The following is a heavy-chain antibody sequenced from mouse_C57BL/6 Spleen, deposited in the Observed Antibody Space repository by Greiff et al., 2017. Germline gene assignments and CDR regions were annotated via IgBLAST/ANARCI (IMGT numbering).Heavy chain of an antibody. V-gene: IGHV6-3*01. CDR2: IRLKSDNYAT. CDR1: GFTFSNYW. CDR3: TGGTYGNYLYYFDY. J-gene: IGHJ2*01. Sequence: EVHLVESGGGLVQPGGSMKLSCVASGFTFSNYWMNWVRQSPEKGLEWVAQIRLKSDNYATHYAESVKGRFTISRDDSKSSVYLQMNNLRAEDTGIYYCTGGTYGNYLYYFDYWGQGTTLTVSS. D-gene: IGHD2-1*01.